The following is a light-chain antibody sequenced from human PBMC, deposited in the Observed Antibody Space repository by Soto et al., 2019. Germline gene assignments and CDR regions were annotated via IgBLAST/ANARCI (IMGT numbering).Light chain of an antibody. V-gene: IGKV1-39*01. CDR3: QQSYSSPPT. CDR2: AAF. CDR1: ESISKF. Sequence: DIQMTQSPSSLSASVGDRVTITCRASESISKFLNWYQQKPGRGPKLLIYAAFSLQSGVPSRFSASGTGTDFTLTISSLQPEDFATYYCQQSYSSPPTFGQGTKVDIK. J-gene: IGKJ1*01.